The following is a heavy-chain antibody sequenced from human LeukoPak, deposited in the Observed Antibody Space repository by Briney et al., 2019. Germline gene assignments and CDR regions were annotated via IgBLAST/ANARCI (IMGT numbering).Heavy chain of an antibody. J-gene: IGHJ4*02. Sequence: SVNVSCKACLGTLSSYAISWVRQAPGQGLEWMGRIIPIFGTANYAQKFQGRVTITTDESTSTAYMELSSLRSEDTAVYYCARDLGGYSGYWGQGTLVTVSS. CDR2: IIPIFGTA. CDR1: LGTLSSYA. D-gene: IGHD5-12*01. V-gene: IGHV1-69*05. CDR3: ARDLGGYSGY.